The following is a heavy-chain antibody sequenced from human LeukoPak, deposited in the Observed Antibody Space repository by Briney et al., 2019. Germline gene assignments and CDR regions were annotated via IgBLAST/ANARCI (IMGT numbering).Heavy chain of an antibody. J-gene: IGHJ3*02. CDR3: ARSTSYSAAAGTADNAFDI. V-gene: IGHV3-21*01. CDR1: GFTFSSYR. D-gene: IGHD6-13*01. CDR2: ISSSSSYI. Sequence: GGSLRLSCAASGFTFSSYRMNWVRQAPGKGLEWVSSISSSSSYIYYADSVEGRITVSRDNAKNSLYLQMNSLRAEDTAVYYCARSTSYSAAAGTADNAFDIWGQGTMVTVSS.